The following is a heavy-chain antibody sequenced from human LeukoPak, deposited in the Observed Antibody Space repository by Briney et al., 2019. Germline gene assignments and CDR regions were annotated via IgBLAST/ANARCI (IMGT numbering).Heavy chain of an antibody. V-gene: IGHV1-18*01. J-gene: IGHJ6*03. CDR3: ARVHIAARIYYYYYMDV. CDR2: ISAYNGNT. Sequence: ASVKVSCKASGYTFTSYGISWVRQAPGQGLEWMGWISAYNGNTNYAQKLQGRVTMTTGTSTSTAYMELRSLRSDDTAVYYCARVHIAARIYYYYYMDVWGKGTTVTVSS. D-gene: IGHD6-6*01. CDR1: GYTFTSYG.